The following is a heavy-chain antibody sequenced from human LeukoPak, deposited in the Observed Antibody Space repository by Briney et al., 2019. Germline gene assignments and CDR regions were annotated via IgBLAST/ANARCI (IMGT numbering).Heavy chain of an antibody. Sequence: SETLSLTCTVSGASISSYYWSWIRQPPGKGLEWIGYIYYSGSTNYNPSLKSRVTISVDTSKNQFSLKLSSVTAADTAVYYCARGRSNFDYWGQGTLVTVSS. V-gene: IGHV4-59*01. CDR3: ARGRSNFDY. CDR2: IYYSGST. CDR1: GASISSYY. J-gene: IGHJ4*02. D-gene: IGHD5-24*01.